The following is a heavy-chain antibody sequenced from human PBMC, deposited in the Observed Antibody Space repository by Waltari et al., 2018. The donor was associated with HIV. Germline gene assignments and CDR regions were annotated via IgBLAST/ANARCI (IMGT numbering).Heavy chain of an antibody. Sequence: QLQLQESGPGLVKPSETLSLTCTVPGGSISSSSYYWGWIRQPPGKGLEWIGSIYYSGSTYYNPSLKSRVTISVDTSKNQFSLKLSSVTAADTAVYYCATTRGVTRSRAFDIWGQGTMVTVSS. CDR3: ATTRGVTRSRAFDI. CDR1: GGSISSSSYY. CDR2: IYYSGST. J-gene: IGHJ3*02. D-gene: IGHD2-21*02. V-gene: IGHV4-39*01.